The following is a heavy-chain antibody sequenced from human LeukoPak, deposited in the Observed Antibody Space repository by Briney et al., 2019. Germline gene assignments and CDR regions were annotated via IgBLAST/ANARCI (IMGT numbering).Heavy chain of an antibody. D-gene: IGHD6-19*01. CDR3: AKDPGSGWSKYYFDY. CDR2: ISGSGGST. J-gene: IGHJ4*02. V-gene: IGHV3-23*01. Sequence: GGSLRLSCAASGFTFSSYAMSWVRQAPGKGLEWVSAISGSGGSTYHADSVKGRFTISRDNSKNTLYLQMNSLRAEDTAVYYCAKDPGSGWSKYYFDYWGQGTLVTVSS. CDR1: GFTFSSYA.